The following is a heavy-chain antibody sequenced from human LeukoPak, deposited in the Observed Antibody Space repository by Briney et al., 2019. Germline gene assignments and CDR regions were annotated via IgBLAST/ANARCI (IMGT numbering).Heavy chain of an antibody. CDR2: IYHSGST. CDR1: GGSISSGGYS. CDR3: AREKILGGYYFDY. Sequence: PSETLSLTCAVSGGSISSGGYSWSWIRQPPGKGLEWIGYIYHSGSTYYNPSLKSRVTISVDRSKNQFSLKLSSVTAADTAVYYCAREKILGGYYFDYWGQGTLVTVSS. V-gene: IGHV4-30-2*01. J-gene: IGHJ4*02. D-gene: IGHD3-16*01.